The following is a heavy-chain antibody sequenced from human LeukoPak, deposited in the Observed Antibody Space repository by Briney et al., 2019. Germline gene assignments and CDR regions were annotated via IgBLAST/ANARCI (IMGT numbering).Heavy chain of an antibody. Sequence: GGSLRLSCAASGFTFSSYWMHWVRQAPGKGLVWVSRINTDASSTNYADSVRGRFIISTDSAKNTLYLQMNSLRAEDAALYYCARAVFGTRNGFDIWGQGTMVTVSS. CDR2: INTDASST. CDR3: ARAVFGTRNGFDI. J-gene: IGHJ3*02. CDR1: GFTFSSYW. D-gene: IGHD3-3*01. V-gene: IGHV3-74*01.